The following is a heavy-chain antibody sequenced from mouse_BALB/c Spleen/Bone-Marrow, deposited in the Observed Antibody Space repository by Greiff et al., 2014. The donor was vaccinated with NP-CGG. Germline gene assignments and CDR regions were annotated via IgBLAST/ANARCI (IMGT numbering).Heavy chain of an antibody. CDR1: GFTIKDTY. CDR2: IDPANGNT. V-gene: IGHV14-3*02. Sequence: EVQLQQSVAELVKPGASVKLSCTASGFTIKDTYMHWVQQRPGQGLEWIGRIDPANGNTKYDPKFQGKATITADTSSNTAYLQLSSLTSEDTAVYYCARYYYGSSYFDYWGQGTTLTVSS. D-gene: IGHD1-1*01. J-gene: IGHJ2*01. CDR3: ARYYYGSSYFDY.